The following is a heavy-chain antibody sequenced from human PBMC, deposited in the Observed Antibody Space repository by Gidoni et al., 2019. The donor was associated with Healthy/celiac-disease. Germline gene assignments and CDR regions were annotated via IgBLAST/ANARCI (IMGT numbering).Heavy chain of an antibody. J-gene: IGHJ3*02. D-gene: IGHD3-22*01. CDR1: GGSISSGGYY. CDR3: ARDIGRMMVDSPPQAFDI. CDR2: IYYSGST. V-gene: IGHV4-31*03. Sequence: QVQLQESGPGLVKPSQTLSLPCTVSGGSISSGGYYWSWIRKHPGKGLEWIGYIYYSGSTYYNPSLKSRVTISVDTSKNQFSLKLSSVTAADTAVYYCARDIGRMMVDSPPQAFDIWGQGTMVTVSS.